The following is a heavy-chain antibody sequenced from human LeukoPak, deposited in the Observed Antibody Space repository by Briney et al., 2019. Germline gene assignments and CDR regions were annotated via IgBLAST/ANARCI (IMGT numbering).Heavy chain of an antibody. D-gene: IGHD1-7*01. V-gene: IGHV4-30-4*07. J-gene: IGHJ5*02. Sequence: SQTLSLTCAVSGGSISSGGYSWSWIRQPPGKGMEWIAYIYYTGNTYFNPSLKSRVTISVDKSKNQFSLKLSSVTAADTAVYYCARKQGWNYWFDPWGQGTLVTVSP. CDR3: ARKQGWNYWFDP. CDR1: GGSISSGGYS. CDR2: IYYTGNT.